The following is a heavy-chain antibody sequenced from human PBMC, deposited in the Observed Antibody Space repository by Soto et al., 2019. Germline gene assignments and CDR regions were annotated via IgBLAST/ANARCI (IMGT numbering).Heavy chain of an antibody. CDR1: GFSLTSHHIG. CDR2: IYWDDDE. V-gene: IGHV2-5*02. Sequence: QITLRESGPALVRPAQTLTLTCTFSGFSLTSHHIGVAWIRQPPGKAMEWLALIYWDDDERFNPSLKDRLAISKDTSKNQVVLTMTNMGPLDTATYFCAHAGDYDLLSFDHWGPGTLVTVSS. CDR3: AHAGDYDLLSFDH. J-gene: IGHJ4*02. D-gene: IGHD4-17*01.